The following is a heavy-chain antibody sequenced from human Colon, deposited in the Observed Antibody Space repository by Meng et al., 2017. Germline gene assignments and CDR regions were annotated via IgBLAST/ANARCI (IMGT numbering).Heavy chain of an antibody. CDR1: GFTFSIYD. V-gene: IGHV3-23*01. CDR2: ISDSGDRT. D-gene: IGHD6-13*01. Sequence: EVQLLESGGGLVQPRGSLRRSCAASGFTFSIYDMSWVRQAPGKGLEGIAVISDSGDRTYYADSVTGRFTISRDNSKNTVYLHMNSLRVDDTAVYYCTRIAKAGTYFEYWGQGTLVTVSS. J-gene: IGHJ4*02. CDR3: TRIAKAGTYFEY.